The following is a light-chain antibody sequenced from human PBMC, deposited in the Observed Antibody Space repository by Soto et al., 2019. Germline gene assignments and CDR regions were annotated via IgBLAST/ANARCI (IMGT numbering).Light chain of an antibody. V-gene: IGKV1-5*01. Sequence: DIQMTQSPSTLSAYVGDRVTFTCRASQSISTWLAWYQQKPGKAPKLLIYDASSLQSDVPSRFSGSGSGTEFTLTISALQTDDFASYYCQQYMNYPTFGQGTKVEIK. J-gene: IGKJ1*01. CDR1: QSISTW. CDR3: QQYMNYPT. CDR2: DAS.